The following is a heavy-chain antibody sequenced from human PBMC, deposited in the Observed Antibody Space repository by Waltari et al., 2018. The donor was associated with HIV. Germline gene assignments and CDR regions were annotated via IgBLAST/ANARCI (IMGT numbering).Heavy chain of an antibody. CDR2: IYTSGST. CDR1: GGSISSGSYY. CDR3: ARGIVGAKEKNNGMDV. D-gene: IGHD1-26*01. Sequence: QVQLQESGPRLVKPSQTLSLTCTVSGGSISSGSYYWSWIRQPAGKGLEWIGRIYTSGSTNHNPSLKSRVTISVDTSRNEFSLRLSSVTAADTGVYYCARGIVGAKEKNNGMDVWGQGTTVTVSS. V-gene: IGHV4-61*02. J-gene: IGHJ6*02.